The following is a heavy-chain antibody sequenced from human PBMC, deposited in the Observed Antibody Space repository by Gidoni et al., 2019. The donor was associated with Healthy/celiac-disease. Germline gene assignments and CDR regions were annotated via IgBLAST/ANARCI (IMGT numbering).Heavy chain of an antibody. CDR1: GLTSSSYG. D-gene: IGHD6-13*01. Sequence: QVQLVESGGGVVQHGRSLRLPWAAAGLTSSSYGMHWVRQAPGKGREWVAVISYDGSNKYYADSVKGRFTISRDNSKNTLYLQMNSLRAEDTAVYYCAKEDRGSSSWYNYYYGMDVWGKGTTVTVSS. V-gene: IGHV3-30*18. CDR3: AKEDRGSSSWYNYYYGMDV. J-gene: IGHJ6*04. CDR2: ISYDGSNK.